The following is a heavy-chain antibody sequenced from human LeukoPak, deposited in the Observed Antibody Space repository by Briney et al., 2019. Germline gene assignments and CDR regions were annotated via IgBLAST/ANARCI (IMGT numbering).Heavy chain of an antibody. CDR3: ARDRTTVTTFDY. Sequence: GGSLRLSCAASGFTVSSKYMSWVRQAPGKGLVWVSRINSDGSSRSYADSVKGRFTISRDNAKNTLSLQMDSLRAEDTAVYYCARDRTTVTTFDYWGQGTLVTVSP. J-gene: IGHJ4*02. D-gene: IGHD4-17*01. CDR1: GFTVSSKY. V-gene: IGHV3-74*01. CDR2: INSDGSSR.